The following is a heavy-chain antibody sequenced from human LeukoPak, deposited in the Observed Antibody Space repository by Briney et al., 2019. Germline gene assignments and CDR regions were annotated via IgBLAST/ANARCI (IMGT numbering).Heavy chain of an antibody. CDR1: GGSISSGGYY. D-gene: IGHD1-14*01. Sequence: SQTLSLTCTVSGGSISSGGYYWSWIRQHPGKGLEWIGYIYYSGSTYYNPSLKSRVTISVDTSKNQSSLKLSSVTAADTAVYYCAGSAARSGTFDYWGQGTLVTVSS. J-gene: IGHJ4*02. CDR3: AGSAARSGTFDY. V-gene: IGHV4-31*03. CDR2: IYYSGST.